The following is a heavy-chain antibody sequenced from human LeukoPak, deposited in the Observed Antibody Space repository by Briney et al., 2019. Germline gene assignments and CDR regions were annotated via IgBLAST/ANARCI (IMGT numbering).Heavy chain of an antibody. CDR3: ARGPVLLWFGGLYDY. D-gene: IGHD3-10*01. CDR1: GYTFTGYY. V-gene: IGHV1-2*02. J-gene: IGHJ4*02. Sequence: GASVKVSCKASGYTFTGYYMHWVRQAPGQGLEWMGWINPNSGGTNYAQKFQGRVTMTRDTSISTAYMELSRLRSDDTAVYYCARGPVLLWFGGLYDYWGQGTLVTVSS. CDR2: INPNSGGT.